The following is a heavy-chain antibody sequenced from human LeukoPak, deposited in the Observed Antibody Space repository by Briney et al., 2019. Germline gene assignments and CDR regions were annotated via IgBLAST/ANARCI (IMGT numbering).Heavy chain of an antibody. V-gene: IGHV1-2*02. CDR1: GYTFTGYY. CDR3: ARPGIAAAGTYFDY. Sequence: ASVKVSCKASGYTFTGYYMHWVRQAPGQGLEWMGWINPNSGGTNYAQKFQGRVTMTRDTSTSTVYMELSSLRSEDTAVYYCARPGIAAAGTYFDYWGQGTLVTVSS. CDR2: INPNSGGT. J-gene: IGHJ4*02. D-gene: IGHD6-13*01.